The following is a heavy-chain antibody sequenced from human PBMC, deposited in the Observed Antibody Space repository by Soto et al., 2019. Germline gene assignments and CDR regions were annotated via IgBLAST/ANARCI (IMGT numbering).Heavy chain of an antibody. Sequence: EVKLVESGGGLVQPGGSLRLSCAASGFSFSDYYMDWVRQVPGKGLEWVGRSRNKANSYNPEYAPSVKDRFSISRDNSKDSMYLQMNSLKTEDTAVYYCARDTGGSYDHWGQGALVTVSS. V-gene: IGHV3-72*01. CDR3: ARDTGGSYDH. D-gene: IGHD1-26*01. J-gene: IGHJ5*02. CDR2: SRNKANSYNP. CDR1: GFSFSDYY.